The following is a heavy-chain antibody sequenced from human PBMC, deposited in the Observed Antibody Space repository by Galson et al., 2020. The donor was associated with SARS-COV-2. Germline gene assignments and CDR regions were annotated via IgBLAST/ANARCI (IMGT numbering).Heavy chain of an antibody. CDR2: IYYSWST. CDR3: ARASSPSGLRYFDWSPRYYFDY. J-gene: IGHJ4*02. CDR1: GGSFSSGSYY. Sequence: SSETLSLTCTVSGGSFSSGSYYWSWIRQPPGKGLEWIGYIYYSWSTNYNPSLKSRVTISVDTSKNQFSLKLSSVTAADTAVYYCARASSPSGLRYFDWSPRYYFDYWGQGTLVTVSS. D-gene: IGHD3-9*01. V-gene: IGHV4-61*01.